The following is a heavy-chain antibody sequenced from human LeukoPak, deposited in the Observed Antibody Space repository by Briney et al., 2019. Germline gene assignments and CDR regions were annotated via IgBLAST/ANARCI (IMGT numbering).Heavy chain of an antibody. V-gene: IGHV3-21*01. CDR3: ARDYLVVPAAMWWFDP. CDR2: IGSTGTDT. J-gene: IGHJ5*02. D-gene: IGHD2-2*01. Sequence: GGSLRLSCAASGFTFSSYSMNWVRQAPGKGLEWVSSIGSTGTDTYYADSARGRFAVSRDDAKKSLYLQMNSLRAEDTAVYYCARDYLVVPAAMWWFDPRGQGTLVTVSS. CDR1: GFTFSSYS.